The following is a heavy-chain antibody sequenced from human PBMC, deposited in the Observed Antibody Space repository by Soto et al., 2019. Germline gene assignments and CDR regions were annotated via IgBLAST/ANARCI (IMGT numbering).Heavy chain of an antibody. D-gene: IGHD6-13*01. Sequence: SETLSLTCTVSGGSISSYYWNWIRQPPGKGLEWIAYIYFSGTTNYNPSLKSRVIISVDTSKNQFSLKLSSVSAADTAIYYCARSIAAAGTTLFDFWGQGALVTVS. V-gene: IGHV4-59*01. CDR1: GGSISSYY. CDR2: IYFSGTT. J-gene: IGHJ4*02. CDR3: ARSIAAAGTTLFDF.